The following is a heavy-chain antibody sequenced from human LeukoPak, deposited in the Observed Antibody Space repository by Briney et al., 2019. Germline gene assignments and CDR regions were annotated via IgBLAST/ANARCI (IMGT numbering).Heavy chain of an antibody. D-gene: IGHD3-22*01. CDR1: GGSFSGYY. Sequence: SETLSLTCTVYGGSFSGYYWSWIRQPPGKGLEWIGEINHSGSTNYNPSLKSRVTISVDTSKNQFSLKLSSVTAADTAVYYCARDWRDSSGKFPNDAFDIWGQGTMVTVSS. CDR3: ARDWRDSSGKFPNDAFDI. CDR2: INHSGST. J-gene: IGHJ3*02. V-gene: IGHV4-34*01.